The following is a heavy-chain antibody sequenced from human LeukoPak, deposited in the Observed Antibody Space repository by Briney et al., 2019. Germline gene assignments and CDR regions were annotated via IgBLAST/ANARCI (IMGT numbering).Heavy chain of an antibody. CDR2: IIPILGIA. J-gene: IGHJ6*02. Sequence: SVKVSCKASGGTFSSYAISWVRQAPGQGLEWMGRIIPILGIANYAQKFQGRVTITADKSTSTAYMELSSLRSEDTAVYYCAREVTTVVTPVFYYYGMDVWGQGTTVTVSS. V-gene: IGHV1-69*04. D-gene: IGHD4-23*01. CDR1: GGTFSSYA. CDR3: AREVTTVVTPVFYYYGMDV.